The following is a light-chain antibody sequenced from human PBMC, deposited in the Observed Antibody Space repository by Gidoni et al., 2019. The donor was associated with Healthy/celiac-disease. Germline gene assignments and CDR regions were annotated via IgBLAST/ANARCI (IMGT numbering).Light chain of an antibody. V-gene: IGKV1-39*01. J-gene: IGKJ2*01. CDR1: QSISSY. CDR3: QQSYSTPGLYT. CDR2: AAS. Sequence: DIQMTQSPSSLSASVGDRVTITCRASQSISSYLNWYQQNPGKAPKLLIYAASSLQSGVPSRFSGSGSGTDFTLTISSLQPEDFATYYCQQSYSTPGLYTFGQGTKLEIK.